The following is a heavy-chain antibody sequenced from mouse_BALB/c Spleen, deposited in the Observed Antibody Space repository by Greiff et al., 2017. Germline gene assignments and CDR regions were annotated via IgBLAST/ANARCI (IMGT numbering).Heavy chain of an antibody. CDR1: GFTFSSFG. V-gene: IGHV5-17*02. Sequence: EVMLVESGGGLVQPGGSRKLSCAASGFTFSSFGMHWVRQAPEKGLEWVAYISSGSSTIYYADTVKGRFTISRDNPKNTLFLQMTSLRSEDTAMYYCARYLLNYAMDYWGQGTSVTVSS. CDR3: ARYLLNYAMDY. CDR2: ISSGSSTI. J-gene: IGHJ4*01. D-gene: IGHD2-1*01.